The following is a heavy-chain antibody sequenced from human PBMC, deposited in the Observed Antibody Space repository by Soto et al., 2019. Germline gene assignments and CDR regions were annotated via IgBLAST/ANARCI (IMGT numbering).Heavy chain of an antibody. D-gene: IGHD2-15*01. CDR3: ARDPSTRYWRGPEDH. CDR2: ISYDGNNE. Sequence: QVQMVESGGGLVQPGRSLRLTCTASGFNFNRFAIHWVRQAPGKGLEWVAVISYDGNNEYVAVPLRDRFAISRDNSRNPVFLQIADVRVEARAAEYCARDPSTRYWRGPEDHWGQGSMVIVSS. V-gene: IGHV3-30*09. CDR1: GFNFNRFA. J-gene: IGHJ4*02.